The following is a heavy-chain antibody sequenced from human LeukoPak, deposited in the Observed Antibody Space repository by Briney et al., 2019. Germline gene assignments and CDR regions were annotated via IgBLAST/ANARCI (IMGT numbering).Heavy chain of an antibody. CDR2: ISSRSSYI. CDR1: GITFGSYG. D-gene: IGHD2-15*01. CDR3: AGLGYKKRGYIVVVAAATYWYFDL. Sequence: GGSLRLSCAASGITFGSYGMNWVRQAPGKGLEWVSSISSRSSYIYYADSVKGRFTISRDNAKNSLYLQMNSLRAEDTAVYYCAGLGYKKRGYIVVVAAATYWYFDLWGRGTLVTVSS. V-gene: IGHV3-21*01. J-gene: IGHJ2*01.